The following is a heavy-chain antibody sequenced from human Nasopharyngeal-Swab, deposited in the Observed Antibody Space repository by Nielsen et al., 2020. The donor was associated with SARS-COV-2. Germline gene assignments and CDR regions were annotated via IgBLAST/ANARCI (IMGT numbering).Heavy chain of an antibody. J-gene: IGHJ4*02. CDR1: GFTFSNAW. CDR2: IKSKTDGGTT. D-gene: IGHD3-3*01. V-gene: IGHV3-15*01. CDR3: TTPLWDFWSGYPDY. Sequence: GGSLRLSCAASGFTFSNAWMSWVPQAPGKGLEWVGRIKSKTDGGTTDYAAPVKGSFTISRDDSKNTLYLQMNSLKTEDTAVYYCTTPLWDFWSGYPDYWGQGTLVTVSS.